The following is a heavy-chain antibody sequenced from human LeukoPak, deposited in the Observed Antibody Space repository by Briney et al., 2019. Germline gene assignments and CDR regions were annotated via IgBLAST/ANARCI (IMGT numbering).Heavy chain of an antibody. V-gene: IGHV3-21*01. D-gene: IGHD3-9*01. Sequence: GGSLRLSCAASGFTFSSYSMNWVRQAPGKGLEWVSSISSSSSYIYYADSVKGRFTISRDNAKNSLYLQMNSLRAEDTAVYYCASLDYDILTGYYKKVDYWGQGTLVTVSS. CDR1: GFTFSSYS. CDR3: ASLDYDILTGYYKKVDY. CDR2: ISSSSSYI. J-gene: IGHJ4*02.